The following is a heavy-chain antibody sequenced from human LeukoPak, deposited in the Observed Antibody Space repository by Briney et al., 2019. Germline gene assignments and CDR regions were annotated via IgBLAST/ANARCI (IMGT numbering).Heavy chain of an antibody. CDR2: INNRADET. D-gene: IGHD3-10*01. J-gene: IGHJ4*02. CDR3: ARGRGHRLLNPNLDY. V-gene: IGHV3-23*01. Sequence: PGGSLTLSCAASGFSFSSYGMSWFRQAPGKGLEWVATINNRADETHYADSVKGRFTISRDNSKNTLYLQMNSLRAEDTAVYYCARGRGHRLLNPNLDYWGQGTLVTVSS. CDR1: GFSFSSYG.